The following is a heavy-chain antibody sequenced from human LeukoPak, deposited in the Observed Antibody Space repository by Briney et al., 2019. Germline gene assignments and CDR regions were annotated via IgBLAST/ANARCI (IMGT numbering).Heavy chain of an antibody. V-gene: IGHV4-61*01. Sequence: SETLSLTCTVSGGSISGGSYYWSWIRQPPGKGLEWIGYIYYSGSTKYNLSLKSRVTISVDTSKNQLSLKLSSVTAADTAVYYCARGEYGLFDYWGQGTLVTVSS. CDR3: ARGEYGLFDY. D-gene: IGHD2/OR15-2a*01. CDR2: IYYSGST. J-gene: IGHJ4*02. CDR1: GGSISGGSYY.